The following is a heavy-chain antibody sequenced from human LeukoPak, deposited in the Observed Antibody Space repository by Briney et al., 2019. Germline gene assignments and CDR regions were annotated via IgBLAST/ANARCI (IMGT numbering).Heavy chain of an antibody. Sequence: GSLRLSCAASGFTFSSYSMNWVRQAPGKGLEWVSSISSSSSYIYYADSVKGRFTISRDNAKNSLYLQMNSLRAEDTAVYYCAREGWSTTIFDYMDVWGKGTTVTVSS. CDR1: GFTFSSYS. V-gene: IGHV3-21*01. D-gene: IGHD3-3*01. CDR3: AREGWSTTIFDYMDV. J-gene: IGHJ6*03. CDR2: ISSSSSYI.